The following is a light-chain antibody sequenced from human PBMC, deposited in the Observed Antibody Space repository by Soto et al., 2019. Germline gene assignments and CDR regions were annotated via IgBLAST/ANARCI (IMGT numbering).Light chain of an antibody. CDR3: CSYAGTSFWV. J-gene: IGLJ3*02. V-gene: IGLV2-23*01. Sequence: TQPASVSGSPGQSITISCTGTSSDVGTYKFVSWYQQHPGKVPTLMIHEGTKRPSGVSNRFSGSKSGNTATLTISGLQPEDEANYYCCSYAGTSFWVFGGGTKLTVL. CDR2: EGT. CDR1: SSDVGTYKF.